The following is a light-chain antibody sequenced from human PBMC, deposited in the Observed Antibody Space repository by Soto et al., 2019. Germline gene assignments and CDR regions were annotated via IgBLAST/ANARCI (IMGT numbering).Light chain of an antibody. CDR1: QSVSSY. Sequence: EIVLTQSPATLSLSPGERATLSCRASQSVSSYLAWYQQKPGQAPRLLIYDASNRATGIPARFSGSGSGTDFTLTISSLEPEDFAVYYGQQRGTLPYTFGQGTNLEIK. J-gene: IGKJ2*01. CDR3: QQRGTLPYT. CDR2: DAS. V-gene: IGKV3-11*01.